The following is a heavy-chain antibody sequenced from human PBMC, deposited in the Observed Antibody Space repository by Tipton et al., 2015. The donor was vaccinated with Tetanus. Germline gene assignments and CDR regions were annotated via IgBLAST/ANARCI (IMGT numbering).Heavy chain of an antibody. D-gene: IGHD5-24*01. CDR3: ARGGRDAYNNPLGAFDV. J-gene: IGHJ3*01. V-gene: IGHV4-30-4*01. CDR2: IHHSGLA. Sequence: TLSLTCTVSGDSVSTGNFYWSWIRQPPGKGLEWIAFIHHSGLAFSKPSLKSRVSISIDTSQNQFSLRLTSVTAADTAVYHCARGGRDAYNNPLGAFDVWGRGTTVTVSS. CDR1: GDSVSTGNFY.